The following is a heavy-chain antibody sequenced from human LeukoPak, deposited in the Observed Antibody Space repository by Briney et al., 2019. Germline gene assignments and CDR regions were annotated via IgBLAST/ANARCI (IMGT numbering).Heavy chain of an antibody. V-gene: IGHV1-18*01. CDR2: ISAYNGNT. D-gene: IGHD5-12*01. Sequence: ASVKVSCKASGYTFTSYGISWVRQAPGQGLEWMGWISAYNGNTNYAQKLQGRVTMTTDTSTSTAYMELRSLRSDDTAVYYCARSRGYSGYDPVQLYYFDYWGQGTLVTVSS. CDR3: ARSRGYSGYDPVQLYYFDY. CDR1: GYTFTSYG. J-gene: IGHJ4*02.